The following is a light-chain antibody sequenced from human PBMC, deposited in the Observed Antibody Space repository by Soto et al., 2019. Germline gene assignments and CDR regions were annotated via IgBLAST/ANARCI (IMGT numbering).Light chain of an antibody. V-gene: IGLV1-44*01. J-gene: IGLJ2*01. CDR2: SNN. CDR1: NSNIGSNT. CDR3: AAWYDSLNVVV. Sequence: QSVLTQPPSASGTPGQRVTISCSGSNSNIGSNTVNWYQHLPGTAPKLLIYSNNRRPSGVSDRFSGSKSGTSASLAISGLQSEDEVDDYCAAWYDSLNVVVFGGGTKLTVL.